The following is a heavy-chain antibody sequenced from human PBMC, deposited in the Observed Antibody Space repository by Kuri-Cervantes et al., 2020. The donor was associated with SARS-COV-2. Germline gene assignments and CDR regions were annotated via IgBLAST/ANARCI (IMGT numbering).Heavy chain of an antibody. V-gene: IGHV3-7*03. J-gene: IGHJ3*02. D-gene: IGHD3-10*01. CDR2: IKQDGSEE. CDR1: GFIFSGYC. CDR3: AREDSGTNDAFDI. Sequence: GESLKISCAASGFIFSGYCMTRVRQAPGKGLEWVANIKQDGSEEYYVDSVKGRFTISRDNAKNSLYLQMNSLRAEDTAVYYCAREDSGTNDAFDIWGQGATVTVSS.